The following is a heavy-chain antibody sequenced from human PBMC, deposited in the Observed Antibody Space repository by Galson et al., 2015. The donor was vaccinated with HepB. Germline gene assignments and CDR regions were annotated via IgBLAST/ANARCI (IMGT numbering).Heavy chain of an antibody. CDR3: ATNIAVAGH. D-gene: IGHD6-19*01. CDR2: IYSGGST. Sequence: SLRLSCAASEFTVSSNYMTWVRQAPGKGLEWVSVIYSGGSTYYSDSVKGRFTISRDNSKDTVALQMNSLRGEDTAVYYCATNIAVAGHWGQGTLVTVSS. J-gene: IGHJ4*02. V-gene: IGHV3-53*01. CDR1: EFTVSSNY.